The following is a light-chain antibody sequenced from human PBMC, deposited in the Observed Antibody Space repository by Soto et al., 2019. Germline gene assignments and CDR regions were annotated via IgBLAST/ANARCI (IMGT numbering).Light chain of an antibody. Sequence: IPLTQSPAILSLSPGERATLSCRASQSVETYLAWYQQKPGQPPRLLIYDTSMRAGGVPAQFSCSGSCTDFTRSTSSLETEGLAVYVCQQRRNWVSFGPGTRVD. CDR3: QQRRNWVS. CDR2: DTS. CDR1: QSVETY. V-gene: IGKV3-11*01. J-gene: IGKJ3*01.